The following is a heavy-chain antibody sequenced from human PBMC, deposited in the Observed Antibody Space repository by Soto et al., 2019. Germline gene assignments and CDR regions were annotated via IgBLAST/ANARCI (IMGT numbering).Heavy chain of an antibody. Sequence: GGSLRLSCAASGFTFSSYGMHWVRQAPGKGLEWVAVISYDGSNKYYADSVKGRFTISRDNSKNKLYLEMNSLRAEDTAVYYCAKADSGYQVYYYYGMDVWGQGTTVTVSS. CDR2: ISYDGSNK. J-gene: IGHJ6*02. CDR3: AKADSGYQVYYYYGMDV. D-gene: IGHD3-22*01. V-gene: IGHV3-30*18. CDR1: GFTFSSYG.